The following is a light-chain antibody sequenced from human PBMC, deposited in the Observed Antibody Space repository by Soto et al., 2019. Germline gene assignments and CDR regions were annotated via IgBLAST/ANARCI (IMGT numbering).Light chain of an antibody. V-gene: IGKV1-33*01. CDR2: DAS. CDR1: QDISNY. CDR3: QQYDNLPPYT. Sequence: DIQMTQSPSSLSASVGDRVTITCQASQDISNYLNWYQQKPGKAPKLLIYDASNLEKGVPSRFSGSGSATDFTFTISSLQHEDIATYYCQQYDNLPPYTFGQGTKLEIK. J-gene: IGKJ2*01.